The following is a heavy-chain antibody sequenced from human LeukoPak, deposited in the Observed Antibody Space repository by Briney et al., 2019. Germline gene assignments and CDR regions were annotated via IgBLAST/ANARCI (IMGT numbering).Heavy chain of an antibody. CDR2: ITQDGSEK. CDR1: GFTFSSYW. CDR3: VRLLEVAGSY. V-gene: IGHV3-7*01. D-gene: IGHD6-19*01. J-gene: IGHJ4*02. Sequence: GGSLRLSCAVSGFTFSSYWMSWVRQAPGKWLEWVANITQDGSEKYYVDSVRGRFTISRDNAKNSLYLQMNSLRAEDTAIYYCVRLLEVAGSYWGQGTLVTVFS.